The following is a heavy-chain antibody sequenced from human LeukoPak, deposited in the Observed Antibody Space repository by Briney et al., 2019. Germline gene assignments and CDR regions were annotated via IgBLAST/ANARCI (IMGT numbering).Heavy chain of an antibody. V-gene: IGHV3-30*03. CDR3: ARGSGNSFDY. CDR1: GFTFRSYS. D-gene: IGHD3-10*01. J-gene: IGHJ4*02. CDR2: ISWDGSNK. Sequence: GRSLRLSCVASGFTFRSYSMHWVRQAPGKGLEWVALISWDGSNKYYADSVKGRFTISRDNSKNTLYLQMNSLRAEDTAVYYCARGSGNSFDYWGQGALVTVSS.